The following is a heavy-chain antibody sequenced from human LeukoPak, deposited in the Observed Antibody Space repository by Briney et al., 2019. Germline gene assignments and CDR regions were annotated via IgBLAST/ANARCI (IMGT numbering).Heavy chain of an antibody. CDR2: ISGGGEHI. D-gene: IGHD3-10*01. J-gene: IGHJ6*02. V-gene: IGHV3-48*03. CDR3: ARDVTLVRGAVYWYYYGMDV. Sequence: QSAGSLRLSCAASGFSFSTYDMNRVRQAQGKGPKWISYISGGGEHIYYGESVRGRFTISRDNAKNLLYLDMNSLRAEDTAVYYCARDVTLVRGAVYWYYYGMDVWGQGTTVTVSS. CDR1: GFSFSTYD.